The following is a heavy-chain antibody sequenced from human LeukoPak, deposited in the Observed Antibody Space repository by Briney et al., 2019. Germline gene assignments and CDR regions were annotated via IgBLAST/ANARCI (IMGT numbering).Heavy chain of an antibody. Sequence: PGGSLRLSCAASGFTFSSYWMSWVRQAPGKGLEWVSSISSSSSYIYYADSVKGRFTISRDNAKNSLYLQMNSLRAEDTAVYYCARDLDDGVCSGGSCYSAIGFDYWGQGTLVTVSS. CDR3: ARDLDDGVCSGGSCYSAIGFDY. V-gene: IGHV3-21*01. J-gene: IGHJ4*02. D-gene: IGHD2-15*01. CDR2: ISSSSSYI. CDR1: GFTFSSYW.